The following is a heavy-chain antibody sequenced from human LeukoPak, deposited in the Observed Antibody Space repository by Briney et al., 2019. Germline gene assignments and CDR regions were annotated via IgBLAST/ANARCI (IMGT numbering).Heavy chain of an antibody. CDR3: ARVLRYSSGWTALDS. CDR2: ISSSGSTI. J-gene: IGHJ4*02. D-gene: IGHD6-19*01. CDR1: GFTFSSYE. Sequence: GGSLRLSCAASGFTFSSYEMNWVRQAPGKGLEWVSHISSSGSTIYYADSVKGRFTISRDNAKNSLYLQMNSLRAEDTAVYYCARVLRYSSGWTALDSWGQGTLVTVSS. V-gene: IGHV3-48*03.